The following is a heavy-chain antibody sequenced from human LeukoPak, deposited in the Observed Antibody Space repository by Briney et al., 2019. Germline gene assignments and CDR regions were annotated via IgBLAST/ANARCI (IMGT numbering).Heavy chain of an antibody. CDR1: GGTFSSYT. J-gene: IGHJ6*02. CDR3: AGAAYNWNDYYYYGMDV. CDR2: IIPILGIA. D-gene: IGHD1-20*01. V-gene: IGHV1-69*02. Sequence: SVKVSCKASGGTFSSYTISWVRQAPGQGLEWMGRIIPILGIANYAQKFQGRVTITADKSTSTAYMELSSLRSEDTAVYYCAGAAYNWNDYYYYGMDVWGHGTTVTVSS.